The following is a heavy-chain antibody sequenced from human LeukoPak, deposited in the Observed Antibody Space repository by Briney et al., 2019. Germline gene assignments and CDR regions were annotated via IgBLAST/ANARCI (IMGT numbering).Heavy chain of an antibody. D-gene: IGHD5-18*01. Sequence: GGSVKVSCTASGYTFTDYYMHWVRQAPGQGLEWMGWINPNSGGTNYAQKLQGRVTMTRDTSISTAYMELSRLRSDDTAVYCCARDAAMAFYYMDVWGKGTTVTVSS. V-gene: IGHV1-2*02. J-gene: IGHJ6*03. CDR3: ARDAAMAFYYMDV. CDR1: GYTFTDYY. CDR2: INPNSGGT.